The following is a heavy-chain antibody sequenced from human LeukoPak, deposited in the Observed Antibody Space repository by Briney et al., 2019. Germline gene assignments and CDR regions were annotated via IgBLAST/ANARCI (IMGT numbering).Heavy chain of an antibody. J-gene: IGHJ4*02. D-gene: IGHD4-23*01. Sequence: GGSLRLSCAASGFTFSSYEMNWVRQAPGKGLEWVSYISSSGSTIYYTDSVKGRFTISRDNAKNSLDLQMNSLRAEDTAVYYCARDYGGSSPFDYWGQGTLVTVSS. CDR3: ARDYGGSSPFDY. CDR2: ISSSGSTI. V-gene: IGHV3-48*03. CDR1: GFTFSSYE.